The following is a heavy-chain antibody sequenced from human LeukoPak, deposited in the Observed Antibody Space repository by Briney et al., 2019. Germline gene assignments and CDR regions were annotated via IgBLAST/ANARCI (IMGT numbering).Heavy chain of an antibody. D-gene: IGHD6-13*01. CDR1: GYTFTSYD. Sequence: GASVKVSCKASGYTFTSYDINWVRQATGQGLEWMGWMNPNSGNTGYAQKFQGRVTITKNTSISTAYMELSSLRSEDTAVYYCATIAAAGLSAAEYFQHWGQGTLVTVSS. J-gene: IGHJ1*01. V-gene: IGHV1-8*03. CDR2: MNPNSGNT. CDR3: ATIAAAGLSAAEYFQH.